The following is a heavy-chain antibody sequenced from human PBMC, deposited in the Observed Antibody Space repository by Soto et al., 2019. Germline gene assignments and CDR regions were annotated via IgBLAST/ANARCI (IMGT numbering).Heavy chain of an antibody. D-gene: IGHD6-19*01. J-gene: IGHJ4*02. V-gene: IGHV1-18*01. CDR2: ISPNSGST. Sequence: ASVKVSCKASGGTFSSYAISWVRQAPGQGLEWMGWISPNSGSTNYAQKLQGRVTMTTDTSTSTAYMELRSLRSDDTAVYYCARDTPGSSGWPQFDYWGQGTLVTVSS. CDR1: GGTFSSYA. CDR3: ARDTPGSSGWPQFDY.